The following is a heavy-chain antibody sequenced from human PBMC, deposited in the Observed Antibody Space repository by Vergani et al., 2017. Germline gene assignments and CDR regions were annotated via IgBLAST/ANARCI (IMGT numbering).Heavy chain of an antibody. J-gene: IGHJ4*02. D-gene: IGHD4-17*01. V-gene: IGHV1-69*13. Sequence: QVQLVQSGAEVKKPGSSVKVSCKASGGTFSSYAISWVRQAPGQGLEWMGGIIPIFGTANYAQKFQGRVTITADESTSTAYMELSSVRSEDTAVYYCARVRVDDYGDYRALDYWGQGTLVTVSS. CDR1: GGTFSSYA. CDR2: IIPIFGTA. CDR3: ARVRVDDYGDYRALDY.